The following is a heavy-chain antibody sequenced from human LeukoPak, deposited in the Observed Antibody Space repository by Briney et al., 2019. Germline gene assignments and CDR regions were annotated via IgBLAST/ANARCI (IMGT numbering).Heavy chain of an antibody. V-gene: IGHV3-21*01. Sequence: GGSLRLSCAASGFTFSSYSMNWVRQAPGKGLGWVSSISSSSTYIYYADSVKGRFTISRDNAKNSLYLQMNSLRAEDTAVYYCARGKVVAATSSFDYWGQGSLVTVTT. CDR2: ISSSSTYI. CDR3: ARGKVVAATSSFDY. CDR1: GFTFSSYS. J-gene: IGHJ4*02. D-gene: IGHD2-15*01.